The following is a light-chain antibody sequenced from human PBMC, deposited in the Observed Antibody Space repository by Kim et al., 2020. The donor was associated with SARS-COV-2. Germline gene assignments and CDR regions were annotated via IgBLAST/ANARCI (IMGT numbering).Light chain of an antibody. Sequence: GGTGTPTSAWTSGSVSTRHYPRWYQQIPGQAPRTLLRSTNTRPSGDPDRFSGSILGNKAALTITGAQAEDESDYYCMLYMGSGIWVFGGGTQLTVL. CDR2: STN. CDR1: SGSVSTRHY. V-gene: IGLV8-61*01. J-gene: IGLJ3*02. CDR3: MLYMGSGIWV.